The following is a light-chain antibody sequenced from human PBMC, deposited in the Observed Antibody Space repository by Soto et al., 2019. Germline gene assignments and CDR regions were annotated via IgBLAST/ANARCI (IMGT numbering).Light chain of an antibody. V-gene: IGKV3-20*01. J-gene: IGKJ3*01. CDR3: QQYGSSFT. Sequence: ELVLTQSPGTLSLSPGERATLSCRASQSIPSNYLAWYQHKPGQPPRLLIYGASSRATGVPAPFSGSGSGTDFTLTISRLAPDNSAVYYCQQYGSSFTFGPGTKVEIK. CDR2: GAS. CDR1: QSIPSNY.